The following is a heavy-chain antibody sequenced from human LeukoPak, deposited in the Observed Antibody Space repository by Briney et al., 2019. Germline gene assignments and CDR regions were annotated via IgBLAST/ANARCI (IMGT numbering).Heavy chain of an antibody. CDR1: GFTFDDYA. J-gene: IGHJ4*02. CDR3: AKDTRSEKQLVGAFDY. D-gene: IGHD6-13*01. V-gene: IGHV3-43*02. CDR2: ISGDVGST. Sequence: GGSLRLSCAASGFTFDDYAMHWVRQAPGKGLEWVSLISGDVGSTYYADSVKGRFTISRDNSKNSLYLQMNSLRTEDTALYYCAKDTRSEKQLVGAFDYWGQGTLVTVSS.